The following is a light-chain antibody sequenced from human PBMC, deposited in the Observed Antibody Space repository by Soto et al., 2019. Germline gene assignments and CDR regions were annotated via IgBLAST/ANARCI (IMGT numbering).Light chain of an antibody. CDR3: QSYDSSLSGVV. CDR1: SSNIGAGYD. CDR2: GNS. J-gene: IGLJ2*01. V-gene: IGLV1-40*01. Sequence: QLMLTQPPSVSGAPGQRVTISCTGSSSNIGAGYDVHWYQQLPGTAPKLLIYGNSNRPSGVPDRFSGSKSGTSASLAITGLQAEDEADYYCQSYDSSLSGVVFGGGTKLTVL.